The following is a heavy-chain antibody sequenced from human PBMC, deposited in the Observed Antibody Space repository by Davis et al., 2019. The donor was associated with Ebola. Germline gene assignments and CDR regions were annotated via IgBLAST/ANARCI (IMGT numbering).Heavy chain of an antibody. V-gene: IGHV4-34*01. Sequence: MPSETLSLTCAVYGGSFSGYYWRWIRQPPGKGLEWIGEINHSGSTNYNPSLKSRVTILVDTSKNRFSLKLSSVTAADTAVYYCARAIVVAPFDPWGQGTLVTVSS. CDR2: INHSGST. CDR3: ARAIVVAPFDP. CDR1: GGSFSGYY. D-gene: IGHD2-2*01. J-gene: IGHJ5*02.